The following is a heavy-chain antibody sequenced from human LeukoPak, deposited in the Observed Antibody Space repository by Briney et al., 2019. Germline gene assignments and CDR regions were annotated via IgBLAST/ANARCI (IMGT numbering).Heavy chain of an antibody. D-gene: IGHD4-17*01. J-gene: IGHJ4*02. Sequence: PGGPLRLSCAASGFTFSSYWMSWVRQAPGKGLEWVANIKRDGSEKYYVDSVKGRFTISRDNAKNSLYLQMNSLRGEDTAVYYCARLRGDYLYFFDNSGQGTLVTVSS. CDR3: ARLRGDYLYFFDN. CDR2: IKRDGSEK. V-gene: IGHV3-7*01. CDR1: GFTFSSYW.